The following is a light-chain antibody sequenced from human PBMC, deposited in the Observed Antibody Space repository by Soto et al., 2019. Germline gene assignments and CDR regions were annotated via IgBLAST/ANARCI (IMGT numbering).Light chain of an antibody. J-gene: IGKJ1*01. CDR2: GAS. CDR1: QSVSSY. V-gene: IGKV3-15*01. CDR3: QLYNNWPQT. Sequence: EIVMTQSPATLSVSPGERATLSCRASQSVSSYLAWYQQKPGQAPRLLIYGASTRATDIPARFSGSRSGTEFTLTISSLQSEDFAVYYCQLYNNWPQTFGQGTKVEIK.